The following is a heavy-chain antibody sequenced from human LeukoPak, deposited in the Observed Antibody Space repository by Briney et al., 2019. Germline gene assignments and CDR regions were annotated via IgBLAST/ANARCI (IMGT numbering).Heavy chain of an antibody. J-gene: IGHJ4*02. D-gene: IGHD4-17*01. V-gene: IGHV1-18*01. CDR1: GYTFTSYG. Sequence: VSVKVSCKASGYTFTSYGISWVRQAPGQGLEWMGWISAYNGDTNYAQKLQGRVTMTTDTSTSTAYMELRSLRSDDTAVYYCARATTVTYGSYYFDYWGQGTLVTVSS. CDR3: ARATTVTYGSYYFDY. CDR2: ISAYNGDT.